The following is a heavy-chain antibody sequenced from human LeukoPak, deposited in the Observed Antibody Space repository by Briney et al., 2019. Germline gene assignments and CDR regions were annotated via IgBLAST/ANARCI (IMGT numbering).Heavy chain of an antibody. V-gene: IGHV4-30-2*01. J-gene: IGHJ4*02. CDR3: ARDDDTVGYPLIDY. D-gene: IGHD3-22*01. Sequence: SETLSLTCTVSGDSISGGAYYWGWVRQPPGKGLEWIGYIYHSGSTYYNPSLKSRVTISIDRSKNQFSLKLSSVTAADTAVYYCARDDDTVGYPLIDYWGQGTLVTVSS. CDR2: IYHSGST. CDR1: GDSISGGAYY.